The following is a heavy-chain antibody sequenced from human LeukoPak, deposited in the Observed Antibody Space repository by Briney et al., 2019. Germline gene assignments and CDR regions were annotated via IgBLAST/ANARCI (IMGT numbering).Heavy chain of an antibody. CDR2: IHTSGSA. J-gene: IGHJ4*02. Sequence: SETLSLTCTVSGGSISGFYWSWIRQPAGKGLEWIGRIHTSGSANYNPSLKSRVTMSVDTSKNLFSLKLSSVTAADTAVYYCARDLQRDYGSGRYSVWGQGTLVTVSS. CDR3: ARDLQRDYGSGRYSV. V-gene: IGHV4-4*07. CDR1: GGSISGFY. D-gene: IGHD3-10*01.